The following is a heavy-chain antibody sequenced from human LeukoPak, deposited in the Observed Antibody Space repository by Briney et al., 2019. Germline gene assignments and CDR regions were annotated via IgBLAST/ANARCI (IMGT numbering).Heavy chain of an antibody. CDR3: ARDYCSSTSCLFVY. CDR2: IWNDGSNK. V-gene: IGHV3-33*01. J-gene: IGHJ4*02. CDR1: GFTFSSYG. Sequence: GGSLRLSCAASGFTFSSYGMHWVRQAPGKGREWVAAIWNDGSNKYYADSVKGRFTISRDNSKNTLYMEMNSMRAEDTAVYYCARDYCSSTSCLFVYWGQGTLVTVSS. D-gene: IGHD2-2*01.